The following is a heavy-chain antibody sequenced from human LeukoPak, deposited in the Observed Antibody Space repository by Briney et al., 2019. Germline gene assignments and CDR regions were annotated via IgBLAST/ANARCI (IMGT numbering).Heavy chain of an antibody. J-gene: IGHJ4*02. D-gene: IGHD6-19*01. Sequence: PGGPLRLSCAASGFTVISDYMSWVRQAPGKGLEWVSVIYSGGGTYYTDSVRGRFTISRDNSKNTLYLQMNSLRVDDTAMYYCARAGHSSGWYTASDSWGQGTLVTVSS. CDR3: ARAGHSSGWYTASDS. CDR1: GFTVISDY. V-gene: IGHV3-53*01. CDR2: IYSGGGT.